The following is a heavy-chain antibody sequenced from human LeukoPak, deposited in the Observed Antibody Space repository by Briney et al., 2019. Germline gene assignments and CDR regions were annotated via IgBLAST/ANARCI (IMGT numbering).Heavy chain of an antibody. V-gene: IGHV3-72*01. CDR1: GFTFSDHF. Sequence: PGGSLRLSCAASGFTFSDHFMDWVRQAPGKGLEWVGRSRDKANGYTTEYAASAKGRFTISRDDSKNSLYLQMNSLKSEDTAVYYCVRPRWQRAASGQLGDWGQGTLVTVSS. J-gene: IGHJ1*01. CDR2: SRDKANGYTT. D-gene: IGHD1-26*01. CDR3: VRPRWQRAASGQLGD.